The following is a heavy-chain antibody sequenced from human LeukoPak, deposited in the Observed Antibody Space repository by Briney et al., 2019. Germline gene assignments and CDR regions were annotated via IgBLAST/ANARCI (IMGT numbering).Heavy chain of an antibody. CDR1: GYTFTSYA. CDR2: INAGNGNT. D-gene: IGHD6-6*01. J-gene: IGHJ4*02. Sequence: ASVKVSCKASGYTFTSYAMHWVRQAPGRRLEWMGWINAGNGNTKYSQKFQGRVTITRDTSASTAYMELSSLRSEDTAVYYCASLTRIAAPWAVDYWGQGTLVTVSS. CDR3: ASLTRIAAPWAVDY. V-gene: IGHV1-3*01.